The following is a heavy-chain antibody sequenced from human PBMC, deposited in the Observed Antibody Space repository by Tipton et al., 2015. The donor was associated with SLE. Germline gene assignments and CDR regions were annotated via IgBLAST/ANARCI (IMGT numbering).Heavy chain of an antibody. V-gene: IGHV4-34*01. CDR2: INHNGST. J-gene: IGHJ3*01. CDR3: AREGIEMATIGN. CDR1: GGSFSGYY. Sequence: TLSLTCAVYGGSFSGYYWSWIRQPPGKGLEWIGEINHNGSTNYHPSLKSRVTISVDTSKNQFSLKLSSVTAADTAVYYCAREGIEMATIGNWGQGTMVTVSS. D-gene: IGHD5-24*01.